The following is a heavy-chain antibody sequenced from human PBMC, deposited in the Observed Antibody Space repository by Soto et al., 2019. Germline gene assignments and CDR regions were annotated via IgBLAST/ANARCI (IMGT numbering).Heavy chain of an antibody. CDR3: AADRGYCTNGVCYGYYYYGMDV. CDR1: GFTFTSSA. D-gene: IGHD2-8*01. J-gene: IGHJ6*02. Sequence: GASVKVSCKASGFTFTSSAVQWVRQARGQRLEWIGWIVVGSGNTNYAQKFQERVTITRDMSTSTAYMEMSSLRPEDTAVYYCAADRGYCTNGVCYGYYYYGMDVWGQGTTVTVSS. V-gene: IGHV1-58*01. CDR2: IVVGSGNT.